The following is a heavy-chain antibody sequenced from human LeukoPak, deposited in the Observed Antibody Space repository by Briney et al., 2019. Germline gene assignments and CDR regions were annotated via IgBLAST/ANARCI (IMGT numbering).Heavy chain of an antibody. J-gene: IGHJ4*02. CDR2: ISWNSGSI. V-gene: IGHV3-9*01. Sequence: GGSLRLSCAASGLTFADYAMHWVRQAPGKGLEWVSGISWNSGSIGYADSVKGRFTISRDNAKTSLYLQMNSLRAEDTALYYCAKGSFFDYWGQGTLVTVSS. CDR3: AKGSFFDY. CDR1: GLTFADYA.